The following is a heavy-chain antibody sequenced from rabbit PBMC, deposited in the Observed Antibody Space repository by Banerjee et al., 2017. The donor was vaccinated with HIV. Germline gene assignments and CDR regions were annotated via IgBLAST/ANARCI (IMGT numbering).Heavy chain of an antibody. Sequence: QQQVEESGGGLVQPEGSLTLTCTASGFSFSSRYWICWVRQAPGKGLEWIACIATGSGTINYASWAKGRFTISKTSSTTVTLQMTSLTAADTATYFCARDWGAYAGHGYATGWLDLWGPGTLVTV. V-gene: IGHV1S45*01. CDR2: IATGSGTI. CDR3: ARDWGAYAGHGYATGWLDL. J-gene: IGHJ5*01. CDR1: GFSFSSRYW. D-gene: IGHD6-1*01.